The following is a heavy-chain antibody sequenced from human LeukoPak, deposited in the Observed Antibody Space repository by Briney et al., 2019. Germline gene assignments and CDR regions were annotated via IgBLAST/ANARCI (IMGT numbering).Heavy chain of an antibody. Sequence: SQTLSLTCTVSGGSISSGSYYWSWIRQPPGKGLEWIGYIYYSGSTHYNPSLKSRVTISVDTSKNQFSLKLSSVTAEDTAVYYCARVGWGGYDPYSDYWGQGTLVTVSS. CDR1: GGSISSGSYY. V-gene: IGHV4-30-4*08. D-gene: IGHD5-12*01. J-gene: IGHJ4*02. CDR2: IYYSGST. CDR3: ARVGWGGYDPYSDY.